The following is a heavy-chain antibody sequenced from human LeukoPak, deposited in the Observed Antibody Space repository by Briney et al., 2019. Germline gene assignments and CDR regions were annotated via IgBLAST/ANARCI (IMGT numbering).Heavy chain of an antibody. D-gene: IGHD4-17*01. CDR2: IIPIFGTA. J-gene: IGHJ4*02. V-gene: IGHV1-69*05. CDR3: ARAGEQIGYYFDY. Sequence: SVKVSCKASGGTFSSYAISWVRQAPGQGLEWMGGIIPIFGTANCAQKFQGRVTITTDESTSTAYMELSSLRSEDTAVYYCARAGEQIGYYFDYWGQGTLATVSS. CDR1: GGTFSSYA.